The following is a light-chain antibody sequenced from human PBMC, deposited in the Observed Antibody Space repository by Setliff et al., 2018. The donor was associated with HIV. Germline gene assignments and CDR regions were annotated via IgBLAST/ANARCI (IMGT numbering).Light chain of an antibody. V-gene: IGKV4-1*01. Sequence: DIVMTQSPDSLTVSLGERATINCKSSQTILYSSDNKNFLAWYQQKPRQPPKLLIYWASTRESGVPDRFSGSGSGTDFTLTISGLQAEDVAVYYCQQYHSIPFTFGGGTKVDIK. CDR1: QTILYSSDNKNF. J-gene: IGKJ4*01. CDR2: WAS. CDR3: QQYHSIPFT.